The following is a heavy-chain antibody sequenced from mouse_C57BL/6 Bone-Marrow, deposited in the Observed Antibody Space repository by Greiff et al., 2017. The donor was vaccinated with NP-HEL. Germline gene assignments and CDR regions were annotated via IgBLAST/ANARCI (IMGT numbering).Heavy chain of an antibody. D-gene: IGHD2-3*01. J-gene: IGHJ1*03. CDR3: ARREEWDGYYYWYFDV. CDR1: GFSLSTSGMG. CDR2: IYWDDDK. V-gene: IGHV8-12*01. Sequence: QVTLKESGPGILQSSQTLSLTCSFSGFSLSTSGMGVSWIRQPSGKGLEWLAHIYWDDDKRYNPSLKSRLTISKDTSRNQVFLKITSVDTADTATYYCARREEWDGYYYWYFDVWGTGTTVTVSS.